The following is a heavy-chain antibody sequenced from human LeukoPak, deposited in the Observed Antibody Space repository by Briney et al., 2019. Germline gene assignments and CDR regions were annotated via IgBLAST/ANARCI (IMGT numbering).Heavy chain of an antibody. CDR2: INPNSGGT. CDR1: GYTFTSYD. Sequence: ASVKVSCKASGYTFTSYDINWVRQAPGQGLEWMGWINPNSGGTNYAQKFQGRVTMTRDTSISTAYMELSRLRSDDTAVYYCAKTSSSWYTDYYYYYYMDVWGKGTTVTVSS. V-gene: IGHV1-2*02. J-gene: IGHJ6*03. CDR3: AKTSSSWYTDYYYYYYMDV. D-gene: IGHD6-13*01.